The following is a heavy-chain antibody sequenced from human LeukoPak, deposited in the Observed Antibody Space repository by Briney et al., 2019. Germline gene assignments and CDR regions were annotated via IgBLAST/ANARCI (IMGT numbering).Heavy chain of an antibody. CDR2: INHNGVSR. CDR1: GFTFSSDW. V-gene: IGHV3-74*01. D-gene: IGHD2-15*01. J-gene: IGHJ6*02. Sequence: GGSLRLSCAASGFTFSSDWMPWVRQAPGEGLVWVSRINHNGVSRAYADFVKGRFTMSRDDARGTVYLQMDSLSADDTAVYYCARVPGYVGYFYGMDVWGQGTTVTVSS. CDR3: ARVPGYVGYFYGMDV.